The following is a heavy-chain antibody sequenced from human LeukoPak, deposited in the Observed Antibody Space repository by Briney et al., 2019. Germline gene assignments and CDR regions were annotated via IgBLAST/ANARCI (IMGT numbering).Heavy chain of an antibody. CDR3: AMSRSANWFDP. V-gene: IGHV3-74*01. CDR1: GFTFSSYW. CDR2: INSDGTGT. Sequence: GGSLRLSCAASGFTFSSYWMHWVRQAPGKGLLWVSRINSDGTGTSYADPVKGRLTISRDNAKNTLYLQMNSLRAEDTAVYYCAMSRSANWFDPWGQGTLVTVSS. D-gene: IGHD5-24*01. J-gene: IGHJ5*02.